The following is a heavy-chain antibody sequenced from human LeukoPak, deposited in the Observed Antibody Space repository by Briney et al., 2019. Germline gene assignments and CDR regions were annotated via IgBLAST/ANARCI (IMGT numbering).Heavy chain of an antibody. CDR3: AKGSSYSYGYGILDY. D-gene: IGHD5-18*01. Sequence: GGSLRLSCAASGFTFSSYGMHWVRQAPGKGLEWVAVISYDGSNKYYADSLKSPFPISRDNSKNTLYLQMTSLRAEDTAVYYCAKGSSYSYGYGILDYWGQGTLVTVSS. J-gene: IGHJ4*02. CDR1: GFTFSSYG. CDR2: ISYDGSNK. V-gene: IGHV3-30*18.